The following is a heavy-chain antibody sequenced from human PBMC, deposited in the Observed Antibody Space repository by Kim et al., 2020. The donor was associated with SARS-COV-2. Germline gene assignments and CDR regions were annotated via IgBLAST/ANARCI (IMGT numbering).Heavy chain of an antibody. CDR2: TNYSGNT. CDR3: ARLVSENSAVEY. J-gene: IGHJ4*02. V-gene: IGHV4-39*01. CDR1: GASISRSSNY. Sequence: SETLSLTCTVSGASISRSSNYWGWIRQPPGKGLEWIGSTNYSGNTYYNPSLKSRVTISVDTSKNQFSLKMRSVTAADTAVYYCARLVSENSAVEYWGQGTLVTVSS.